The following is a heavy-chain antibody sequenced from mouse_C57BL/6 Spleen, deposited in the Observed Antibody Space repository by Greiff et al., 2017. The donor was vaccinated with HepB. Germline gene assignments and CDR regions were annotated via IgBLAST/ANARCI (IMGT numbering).Heavy chain of an antibody. CDR1: GYTFTDYN. V-gene: IGHV1-22*01. D-gene: IGHD1-1*01. CDR2: INPNNGGT. J-gene: IGHJ1*03. CDR3: ARGYYGSYWYFDV. Sequence: EVQLQESGPELVKPGASVKMSCKASGYTFTDYNMHWVKQSHGKSLEWIGYINPNNGGTSYNQKFKGKATLTVNKSSSTAYMELRSLTSEDSAVYYCARGYYGSYWYFDVWGTGTTVTVSS.